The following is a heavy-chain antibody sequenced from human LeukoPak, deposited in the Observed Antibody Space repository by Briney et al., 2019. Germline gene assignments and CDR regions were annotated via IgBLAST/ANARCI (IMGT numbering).Heavy chain of an antibody. CDR1: GGSISSSSYY. CDR2: IYYSGST. V-gene: IGHV4-39*07. D-gene: IGHD6-13*01. Sequence: PSETLSLTCTVSGGSISSSSYYWGWIRQPPGKGLEWIGSIYYSGSTYYNPSLESRLTISVDTSKNQFFLKLSSVTAADTAVFYCARDILVRSIAAPYYWGQGTLVTVSS. J-gene: IGHJ4*02. CDR3: ARDILVRSIAAPYY.